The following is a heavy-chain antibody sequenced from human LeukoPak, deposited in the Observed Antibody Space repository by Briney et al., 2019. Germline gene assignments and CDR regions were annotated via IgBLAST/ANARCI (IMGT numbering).Heavy chain of an antibody. V-gene: IGHV3-30*18. Sequence: GGPLRLSCAASGFTFSSYGMHWVRQAPGKGLEWVAVISYDGSNKYYADSVKGRSTISRDNSKNTLYLQMNSLRAEDTAVYYCAKDKLDGGPSDYWGQGTLVTVSS. D-gene: IGHD6-13*01. CDR1: GFTFSSYG. CDR3: AKDKLDGGPSDY. CDR2: ISYDGSNK. J-gene: IGHJ4*02.